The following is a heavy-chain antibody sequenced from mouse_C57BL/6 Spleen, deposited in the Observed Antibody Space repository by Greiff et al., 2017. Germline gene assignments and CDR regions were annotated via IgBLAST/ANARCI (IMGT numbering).Heavy chain of an antibody. J-gene: IGHJ3*01. Sequence: VQLQQSGAELVKPGASVKISCKASGYAFSSYWMNWVKQRPGKGLEWIGQIYPGDGDTNYNGKVKGKATLTADKSSSTAYMQRSSLTSEDSAVYFCARYDGYYGEEFAYWGQGTLVTVSA. V-gene: IGHV1-80*01. D-gene: IGHD2-3*01. CDR3: ARYDGYYGEEFAY. CDR2: IYPGDGDT. CDR1: GYAFSSYW.